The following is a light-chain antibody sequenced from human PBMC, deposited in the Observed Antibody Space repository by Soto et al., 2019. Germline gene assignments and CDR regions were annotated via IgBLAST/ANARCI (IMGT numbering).Light chain of an antibody. CDR1: QSVSSY. V-gene: IGKV3-11*01. CDR3: QQRSNWPPWT. Sequence: VGLTQSQDTLSLSPGERATLSCRASQSVSSYLAWYQQKPGQAPRLLIYDASNRATGIPARFSGSGSGTDFTLTISSLEPEDFAVYYCQQRSNWPPWTFGQRTKVDIK. CDR2: DAS. J-gene: IGKJ1*01.